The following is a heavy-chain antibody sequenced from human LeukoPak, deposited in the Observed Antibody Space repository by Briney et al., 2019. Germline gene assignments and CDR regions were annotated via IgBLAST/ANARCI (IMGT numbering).Heavy chain of an antibody. CDR3: ARDLCHGGSCFHFDS. V-gene: IGHV1-2*02. CDR1: GYTFTDYY. CDR2: TNPDSGAT. J-gene: IGHJ4*02. D-gene: IGHD2-15*01. Sequence: ASVKVSCKASGYTFTDYYVHWVRQAPGQGLEWLGWTNPDSGATNFAQRFQGRVTMTRDTSVNTAHMELNNLRSDDTAVYYCARDLCHGGSCFHFDSWGQGTLVTVSS.